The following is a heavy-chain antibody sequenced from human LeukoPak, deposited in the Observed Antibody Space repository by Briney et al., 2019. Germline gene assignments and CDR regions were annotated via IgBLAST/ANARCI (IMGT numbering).Heavy chain of an antibody. J-gene: IGHJ6*02. CDR3: ATGTVVTTVTTWYGMDV. Sequence: GASVKVSCKVSGYTLTELSMHWVRQAPGKGLEWMGGFDPEDGETVYAQKFQGRVTMTEDTSTDTAYMELSSLRSEDTAVYYCATGTVVTTVTTWYGMDVWGQGTTVTVSS. CDR2: FDPEDGET. CDR1: GYTLTELS. D-gene: IGHD4-17*01. V-gene: IGHV1-24*01.